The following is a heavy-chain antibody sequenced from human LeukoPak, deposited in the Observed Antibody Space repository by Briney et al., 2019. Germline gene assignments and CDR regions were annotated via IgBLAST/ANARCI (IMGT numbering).Heavy chain of an antibody. CDR2: ISYDGSNK. CDR1: GFTFSSYA. D-gene: IGHD6-19*01. CDR3: ARDWQWLLGYFDY. Sequence: SLRLSCAASGFTFSSYAMHWVRQAPGKGLEWVAVISYDGSNKYYADSVKGRFTISRDNSKNTPYLQMNSLRAEDTAVYYCARDWQWLLGYFDYWGQGTLVTVSS. J-gene: IGHJ4*02. V-gene: IGHV3-30*04.